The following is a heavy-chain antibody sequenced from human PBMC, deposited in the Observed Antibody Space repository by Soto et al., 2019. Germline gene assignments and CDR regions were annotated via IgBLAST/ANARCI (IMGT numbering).Heavy chain of an antibody. J-gene: IGHJ4*02. CDR2: ISSSGSTI. CDR1: GFTFSSYE. Sequence: GGSLRLSCAASGFTFSSYEMNWVRQAPGKGLEWVSYISSSGSTIHYADSVKGRFTISRDNAKNSLYLQMNSLRAEDTAVYYCARASPSSGWYHYWGQGTLVTVSS. D-gene: IGHD6-19*01. CDR3: ARASPSSGWYHY. V-gene: IGHV3-48*03.